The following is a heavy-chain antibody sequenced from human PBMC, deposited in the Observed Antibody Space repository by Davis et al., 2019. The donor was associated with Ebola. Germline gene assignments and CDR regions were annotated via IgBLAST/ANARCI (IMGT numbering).Heavy chain of an antibody. V-gene: IGHV4-34*01. J-gene: IGHJ6*02. CDR1: GASFSAYH. D-gene: IGHD3-10*01. CDR2: ITYSGST. Sequence: GPLRLPCTVLGASFSAYHLRRIPHPPPKRLEWIGEITYSGSTNYYLSLKCRVTISVDTSKNQFSLKLRSVTAADTAGYYCARDRWFGELNYYGMEVWGQGTMVGVSS. CDR3: ARDRWFGELNYYGMEV.